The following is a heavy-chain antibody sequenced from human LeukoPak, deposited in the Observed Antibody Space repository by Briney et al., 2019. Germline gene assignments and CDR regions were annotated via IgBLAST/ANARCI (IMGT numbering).Heavy chain of an antibody. J-gene: IGHJ4*02. Sequence: ASVKVSCKASGYTFTGYYMHWVRQAPGQGLEWMGWINPNSGGTNYAQKFQGRVTMTRDTSISTAYMELSRLRSDDTAVYYCARQPPISNNLNDYWGQGTLVTVSS. V-gene: IGHV1-2*02. CDR1: GYTFTGYY. CDR2: INPNSGGT. D-gene: IGHD1/OR15-1a*01. CDR3: ARQPPISNNLNDY.